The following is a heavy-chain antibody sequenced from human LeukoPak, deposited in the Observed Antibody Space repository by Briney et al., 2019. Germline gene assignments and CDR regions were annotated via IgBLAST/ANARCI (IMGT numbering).Heavy chain of an antibody. J-gene: IGHJ6*03. V-gene: IGHV3-21*01. Sequence: GGSLRLSCAASGFTFSNYWMSWVRQAPGKGLEWVSSISSSSSYIYYADSVKGRFTISRDNAKNSLYLQMNSLRAEDTAVYYCARDITMVRAHYYYYYMDVWGKGTTVTVSS. D-gene: IGHD3-10*01. CDR1: GFTFSNYW. CDR3: ARDITMVRAHYYYYYMDV. CDR2: ISSSSSYI.